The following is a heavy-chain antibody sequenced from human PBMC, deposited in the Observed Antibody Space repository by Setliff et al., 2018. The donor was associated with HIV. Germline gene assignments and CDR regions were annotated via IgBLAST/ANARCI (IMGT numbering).Heavy chain of an antibody. J-gene: IGHJ6*03. V-gene: IGHV1-3*01. CDR3: ARVSNRQYMDV. CDR2: INACNGNT. Sequence: ASVKVSCKASGYTFTSYAMHWVRQAPGQRLEWMGWINACNGNTKYSQKFQGRVTITRDTSASTAYMELSSLRSEDTAVYYCARVSNRQYMDVWGKGTTVTVSS. CDR1: GYTFTSYA. D-gene: IGHD4-4*01.